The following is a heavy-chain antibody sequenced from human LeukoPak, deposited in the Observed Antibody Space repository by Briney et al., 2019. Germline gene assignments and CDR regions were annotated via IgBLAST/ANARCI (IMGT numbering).Heavy chain of an antibody. CDR2: INPSGGST. Sequence: GASVKVSCKASGYTFTNYYIHWVRQAPGQGLEWMGIINPSGGSTSYAQTFQGRVTMTRDTSTNTVYMELSGLRSEDTAVYYCARAGGVTIFAVVTAPYYQYYGLDVWGQGTTVTVSS. V-gene: IGHV1-46*01. CDR3: ARAGGVTIFAVVTAPYYQYYGLDV. CDR1: GYTFTNYY. J-gene: IGHJ6*02. D-gene: IGHD3-3*01.